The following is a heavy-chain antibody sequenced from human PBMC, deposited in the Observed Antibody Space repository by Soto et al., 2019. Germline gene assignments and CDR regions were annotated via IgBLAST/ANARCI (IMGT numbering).Heavy chain of an antibody. CDR2: INPNSGGT. CDR3: ARSRPCSGGSCYLSWFDY. J-gene: IGHJ4*02. Sequence: EASVKVSCKASGYTFTGYYMHWVRQAPGQGLEWMGWINPNSGGTNYAQKFQGRVTMTRDTSISTAYMELSRLRSDDTAVYYCARSRPCSGGSCYLSWFDYWGQGTLVTVSS. V-gene: IGHV1-2*02. CDR1: GYTFTGYY. D-gene: IGHD2-15*01.